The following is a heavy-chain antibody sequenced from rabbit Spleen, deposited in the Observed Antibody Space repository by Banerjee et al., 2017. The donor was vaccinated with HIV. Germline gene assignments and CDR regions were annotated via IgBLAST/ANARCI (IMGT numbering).Heavy chain of an antibody. Sequence: EQLEESGGGLVKPEGSLTLTCKASGFSFSNKAVMCWVRQAPGKGLEWIACINAVTGKAVYASWVKGRFTISKTSSTTVTLQMTSLTVADTATYFCARVSETSGWGEDLWGPGTLVTVS. CDR1: GFSFSNKAV. CDR3: ARVSETSGWGEDL. D-gene: IGHD4-1*01. J-gene: IGHJ4*01. V-gene: IGHV1S45*01. CDR2: INAVTGKA.